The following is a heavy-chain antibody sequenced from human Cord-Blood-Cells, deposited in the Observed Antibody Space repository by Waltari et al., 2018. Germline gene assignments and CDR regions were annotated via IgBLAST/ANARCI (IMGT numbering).Heavy chain of an antibody. Sequence: QVQLVQSGAEVKKPGSSVKVSCKASGGTFSSYAISWVRQPPGQGLEWMGGIIPIFGTANYAQKFQGRVTITADESTSTAYMELSSLRSEDTAVYYCATLMGYSSSWYGAFDIWGQGTMVTVSS. CDR1: GGTFSSYA. J-gene: IGHJ3*02. D-gene: IGHD6-13*01. V-gene: IGHV1-69*12. CDR2: IIPIFGTA. CDR3: ATLMGYSSSWYGAFDI.